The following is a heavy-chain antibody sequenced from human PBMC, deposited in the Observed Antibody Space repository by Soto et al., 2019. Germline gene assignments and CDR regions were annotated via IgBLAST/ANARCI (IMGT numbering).Heavy chain of an antibody. CDR2: ISSSSSYI. D-gene: IGHD2-15*01. CDR1: GFTFSSYS. Sequence: PVWSLRLSCAASGFTFSSYSMNWVRQAPGKGLEWVSSISSSSSYIYYADSVKGRFTISRDNAKNSLYLQMNSLRAEDTAVYDCARGSLQRFAYRGQRAPATVSS. CDR3: ARGSLQRFAY. J-gene: IGHJ4*02. V-gene: IGHV3-21*01.